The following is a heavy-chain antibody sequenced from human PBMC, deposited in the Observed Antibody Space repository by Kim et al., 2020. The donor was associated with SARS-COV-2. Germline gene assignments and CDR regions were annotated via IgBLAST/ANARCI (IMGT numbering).Heavy chain of an antibody. V-gene: IGHV4-34*01. J-gene: IGHJ4*02. D-gene: IGHD6-19*01. CDR3: ARDGASSGWYPPTDY. CDR2: INHSGST. Sequence: SETLSLTCAVYGGSFSGYYWSWIRQPPGKGLEWIGEINHSGSTNYNPSLKSRVTISVDTSKNQFSLKLSSVTAADTAVYYCARDGASSGWYPPTDYWGQG. CDR1: GGSFSGYY.